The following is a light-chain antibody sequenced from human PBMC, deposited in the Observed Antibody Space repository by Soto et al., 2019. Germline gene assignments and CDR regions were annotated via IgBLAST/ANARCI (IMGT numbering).Light chain of an antibody. V-gene: IGKV3-20*01. Sequence: EIVLTQSPGTLSLSPGERATLSCRASQSVSSSYLGWYQQKPGQAPRLLIYGASSRATGIPDRFSGSGSGTDFTLTISRLESEDFAVYYCQQYGSSPFTFGPGTTVDIK. J-gene: IGKJ3*01. CDR1: QSVSSSY. CDR2: GAS. CDR3: QQYGSSPFT.